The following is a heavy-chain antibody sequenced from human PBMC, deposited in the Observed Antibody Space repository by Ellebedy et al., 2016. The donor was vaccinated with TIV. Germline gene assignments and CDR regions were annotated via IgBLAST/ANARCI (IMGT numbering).Heavy chain of an antibody. V-gene: IGHV3-23*01. CDR1: GFTFSSYA. CDR2: ISTSGGTT. Sequence: GGSLRLSCAASGFTFSSYAMTWVRQAPGKGPEWVSAISTSGGTTYYADSVKGRFTISRDNSKNTVFLQMNSLRAEDTAVYYCARGTYYYDTSGYYGFDPWGQGTLVTVSS. CDR3: ARGTYYYDTSGYYGFDP. D-gene: IGHD3-22*01. J-gene: IGHJ5*02.